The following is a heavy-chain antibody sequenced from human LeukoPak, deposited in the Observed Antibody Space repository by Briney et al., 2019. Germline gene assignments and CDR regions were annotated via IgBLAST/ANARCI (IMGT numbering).Heavy chain of an antibody. D-gene: IGHD1-1*01. CDR2: INHSGST. V-gene: IGHV4-34*01. CDR1: GGSFSGYY. J-gene: IGHJ6*02. Sequence: SETLSLTCAVYGGSFSGYYWSWIRQPPGKGLEWIGEINHSGSTNYNPSLKSRVTISVDTSKNQFSPKLSSVTAADTAVYYCARALGFGTLLHYYYGMDVWGQGTTVTVSS. CDR3: ARALGFGTLLHYYYGMDV.